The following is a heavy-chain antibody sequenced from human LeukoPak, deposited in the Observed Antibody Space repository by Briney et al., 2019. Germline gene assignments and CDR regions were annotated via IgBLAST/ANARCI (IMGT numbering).Heavy chain of an antibody. CDR1: GFTFSSYW. J-gene: IGHJ4*02. D-gene: IGHD3-10*01. V-gene: IGHV3-7*01. Sequence: PGGSLRLSCAASGFTFSSYWMSWVRQAPGKGLEWVANIKQDGSEKYYVDSVEGRFTISRDNAKNSLYLQMSSLRAEDTAVYYCAREVGGSGRYHYDYWGQGTLVTVSS. CDR2: IKQDGSEK. CDR3: AREVGGSGRYHYDY.